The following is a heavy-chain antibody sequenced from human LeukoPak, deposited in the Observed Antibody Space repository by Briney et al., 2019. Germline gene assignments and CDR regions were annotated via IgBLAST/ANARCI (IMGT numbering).Heavy chain of an antibody. V-gene: IGHV3-23*01. Sequence: GGSLRLSCAASGLTFRSFAVSWVRQAPGKGLEWVSVISGSGDSTYYADSVKGRFTISRDNSKNTLYLQMNSLRVDDTAVYYCAREQVVVGRGYYGMDVWGQGTTVTVSS. J-gene: IGHJ6*02. CDR3: AREQVVVGRGYYGMDV. CDR1: GLTFRSFA. CDR2: ISGSGDST. D-gene: IGHD2-2*01.